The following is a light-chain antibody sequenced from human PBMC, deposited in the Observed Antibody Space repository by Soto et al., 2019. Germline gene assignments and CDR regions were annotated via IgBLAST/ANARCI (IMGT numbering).Light chain of an antibody. CDR2: GAS. V-gene: IGKV3-20*01. Sequence: EIVLTQSPCTLSFSPWERSTLSCRASQSVSGSYVAWYQQKPGQAPRLLIYGASGRATGIPDRFSESGSGTDFTLTISRLEPEDLAVYYCQQYGSSPLTFGGGTKV. CDR1: QSVSGSY. J-gene: IGKJ4*01. CDR3: QQYGSSPLT.